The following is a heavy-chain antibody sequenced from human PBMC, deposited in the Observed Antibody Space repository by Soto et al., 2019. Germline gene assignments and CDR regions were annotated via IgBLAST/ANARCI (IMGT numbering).Heavy chain of an antibody. V-gene: IGHV1-69*13. Sequence: ASVKVSCKASGGTFSSYAISWVRQAPGQGLEWMGGIIPIFGTANYAQKFQGRVTITADESTSTAYMELSSLRSEDTAVYYCAGARIFTVTTYYYGMDVWGQGTTVTVSS. J-gene: IGHJ6*02. CDR3: AGARIFTVTTYYYGMDV. CDR2: IIPIFGTA. CDR1: GGTFSSYA. D-gene: IGHD4-4*01.